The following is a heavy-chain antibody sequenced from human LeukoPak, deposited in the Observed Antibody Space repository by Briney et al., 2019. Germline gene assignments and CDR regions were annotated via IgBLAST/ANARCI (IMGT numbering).Heavy chain of an antibody. Sequence: GGSLRLSCAASGFTFSSYSMNWVRQAPGKGLEWVSYISSSSSTIYYADSVKGRFTISRDNAKNSLYLQMNSLRGEDTAVYYCARDAYVWGSYRYDYWGQGTLVTVSS. CDR3: ARDAYVWGSYRYDY. CDR1: GFTFSSYS. V-gene: IGHV3-48*01. CDR2: ISSSSSTI. D-gene: IGHD3-16*02. J-gene: IGHJ4*02.